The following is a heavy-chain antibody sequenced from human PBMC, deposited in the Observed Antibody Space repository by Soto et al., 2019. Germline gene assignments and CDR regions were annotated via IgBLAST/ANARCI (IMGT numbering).Heavy chain of an antibody. CDR1: GVSIINYC. V-gene: IGHV4-59*01. D-gene: IGHD5-18*01. CDR3: ARGVDGYSYGVDY. CDR2: IHYTGIT. J-gene: IGHJ4*02. Sequence: SETLSLTCSVSGVSIINYCWSWVRQPPGKGLEWIGYIHYTGITTYNPSLESRVAISVDTSKNQFSLKLTSVTAADTAVYYCARGVDGYSYGVDYWGQGALVTVSS.